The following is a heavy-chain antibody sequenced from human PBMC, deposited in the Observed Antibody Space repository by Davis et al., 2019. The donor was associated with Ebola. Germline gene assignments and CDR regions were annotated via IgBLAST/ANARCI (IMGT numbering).Heavy chain of an antibody. CDR2: IYPGDSDA. J-gene: IGHJ4*02. CDR3: ARHRNGYDIDY. V-gene: IGHV5-51*01. CDR1: GNSFASHW. D-gene: IGHD3-9*01. Sequence: GESLKISCKDSGNSFASHWIVWVRQLPGKGLEWMGVIYPGDSDARYSPSPQGQVTISAGKSTSTAYLQWSSPKASDTAMYYCARHRNGYDIDYWGQGTLVTVSS.